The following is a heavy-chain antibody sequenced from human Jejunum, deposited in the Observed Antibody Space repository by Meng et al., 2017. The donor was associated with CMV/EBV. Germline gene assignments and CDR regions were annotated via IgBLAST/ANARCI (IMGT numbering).Heavy chain of an antibody. Sequence: TFRSYVMKSSRQAPGKGLEWILFISSSSGTIYSADSVKGRFIISRDNAKNTLYLQMNSLRAEDTAVYYCARSDPSKDPDDYFDYWGQGTLVTVSS. CDR3: ARSDPSKDPDDYFDY. V-gene: IGHV3-48*03. D-gene: IGHD1-14*01. CDR2: ISSSSGTI. CDR1: TFRSYV. J-gene: IGHJ4*02.